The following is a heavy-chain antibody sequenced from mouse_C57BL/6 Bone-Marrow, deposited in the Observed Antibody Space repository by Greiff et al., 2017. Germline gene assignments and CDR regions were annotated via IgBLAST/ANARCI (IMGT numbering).Heavy chain of an antibody. V-gene: IGHV1-64*01. CDR3: RRGSAGDDD. D-gene: IGHD3-2*02. J-gene: IGHJ2*01. CDR2: IQPNSGST. CDR1: GYTFTSYW. Sequence: QVQLQQPGAELVKPGASVKLSCKASGYTFTSYWMHWVKQRPGQGLEWIGMIQPNSGSTNYNEKFKSKAKLAVDKSFSTANMQLSSRTSEDVAVYDCRRGSAGDDDGGQGNTLTVSP.